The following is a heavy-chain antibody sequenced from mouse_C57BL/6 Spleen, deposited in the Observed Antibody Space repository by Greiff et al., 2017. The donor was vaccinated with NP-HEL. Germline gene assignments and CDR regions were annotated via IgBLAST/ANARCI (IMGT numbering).Heavy chain of an antibody. CDR3: ARGGGSYFDV. J-gene: IGHJ1*03. Sequence: DVQLQESGPGMVKPSQSLSLTCTVTGYSITSGYDWHWIRHFPGNKLEWMGYIRYSGSTNYNPSLKSRISITHDTSKNPFFLKLNSVTTEDTATYYCARGGGSYFDVWGTGTTVTVSS. CDR1: GYSITSGYD. V-gene: IGHV3-1*01. CDR2: IRYSGST.